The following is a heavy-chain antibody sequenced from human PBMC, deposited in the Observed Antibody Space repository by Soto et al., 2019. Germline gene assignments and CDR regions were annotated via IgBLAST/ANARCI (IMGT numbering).Heavy chain of an antibody. CDR2: IYHSGST. V-gene: IGHV4-38-2*01. CDR1: GYSISSGYY. D-gene: IGHD4-17*01. Sequence: ETLSLTCAVSGYSISSGYYWGWIRQPPGKGLEWIGSIYHSGSTYYNPSLKSRVTISVDTSKNQFSLKLSSVTAADTAVYYCASLTVTLDYWGQGTLVTVSS. CDR3: ASLTVTLDY. J-gene: IGHJ4*02.